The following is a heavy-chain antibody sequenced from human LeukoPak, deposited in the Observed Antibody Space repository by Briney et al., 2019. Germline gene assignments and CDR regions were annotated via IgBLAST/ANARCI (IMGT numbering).Heavy chain of an antibody. Sequence: SETLSLTCTVSGYSISSGYYWGWIRQSPGKGLEWIGYIYHTGSTSYSPSLKSRVTISADTSQNQFSLKLSSVTAADTAVYYCASRKLGNDYWGQGTLVTVSS. V-gene: IGHV4-38-2*02. J-gene: IGHJ4*02. CDR1: GYSISSGYY. D-gene: IGHD7-27*01. CDR2: IYHTGST. CDR3: ASRKLGNDY.